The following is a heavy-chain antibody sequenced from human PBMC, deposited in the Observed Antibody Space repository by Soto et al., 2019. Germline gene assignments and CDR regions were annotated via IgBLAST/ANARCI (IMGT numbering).Heavy chain of an antibody. D-gene: IGHD3-3*02. CDR1: GFNFISHW. J-gene: IGHJ6*02. CDR2: INVDGSNR. V-gene: IGHV3-74*01. CDR3: ARGIYQKYGMDV. Sequence: EVQLVESGGGLVQPGGSLRLSCAASGFNFISHWIHWVRQAPGKGLVLVSRINVDGSNRNYADSVKGRFTISRDNAKNTVYLQMNSLRADDTAVYFCARGIYQKYGMDVWGQGTTV.